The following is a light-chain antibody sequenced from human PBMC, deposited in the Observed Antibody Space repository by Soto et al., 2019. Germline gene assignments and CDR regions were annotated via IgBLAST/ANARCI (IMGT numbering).Light chain of an antibody. V-gene: IGKV1-9*01. CDR3: HQVDSLIP. J-gene: IGKJ1*01. CDR2: AAS. Sequence: IKLYQSPASLSSSVGDRVTITCRTSQGIDTYLSWYQQKPGRAPKLLINAASTLQNGVPSRFSGSGTGTAFTLTICELHREDVATYNWHQVDSLIPFCQGTKLEIK. CDR1: QGIDTY.